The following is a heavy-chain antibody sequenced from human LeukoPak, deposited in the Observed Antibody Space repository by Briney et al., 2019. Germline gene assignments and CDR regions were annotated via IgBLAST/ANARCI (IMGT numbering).Heavy chain of an antibody. V-gene: IGHV6-1*01. CDR1: GDSVFSNSS. J-gene: IGHJ3*02. CDR2: TYYRSKWYN. Sequence: SQTLSLTCAISGDSVFSNSSWNWIRQPPSRGLEWLGRTYYRSKWYNDYAVSVKSRININPDTSKNQFSVQLSSVTPGDTAVYYCARGGQGDGYSADEAFDIWGHGTMVTVS. D-gene: IGHD5-18*01. CDR3: ARGGQGDGYSADEAFDI.